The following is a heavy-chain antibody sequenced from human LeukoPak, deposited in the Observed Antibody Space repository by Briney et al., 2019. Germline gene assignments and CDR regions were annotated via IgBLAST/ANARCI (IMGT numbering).Heavy chain of an antibody. J-gene: IGHJ4*02. CDR2: IRSKAYGGTT. Sequence: GGSLRLSCTASGFTFGDYALSWVRRAPGKGLEWVSFIRSKAYGGTTEYAASVKGRFIISRDDSNSIAYLQMNSLKIEDTAVYYCTRDQTYYYGSGSYRYWGQGTLVTVSS. D-gene: IGHD3-10*01. CDR1: GFTFGDYA. V-gene: IGHV3-49*04. CDR3: TRDQTYYYGSGSYRY.